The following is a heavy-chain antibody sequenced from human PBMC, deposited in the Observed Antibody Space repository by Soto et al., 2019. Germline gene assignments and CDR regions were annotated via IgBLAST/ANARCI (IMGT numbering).Heavy chain of an antibody. CDR3: ARERAITTSGSRQVEY. CDR1: GGSFTGYY. CDR2: INHSGST. D-gene: IGHD3-10*01. V-gene: IGHV4-34*01. J-gene: IGHJ4*01. Sequence: PSETLSLTCAVYGGSFTGYYWSWIRQPPGKGLEWIGEINHSGSTSYNPSLKSRVTISVDRSKNQFSLKLSSVTAADTAVYYCARERAITTSGSRQVEYWGHGTLVTVSS.